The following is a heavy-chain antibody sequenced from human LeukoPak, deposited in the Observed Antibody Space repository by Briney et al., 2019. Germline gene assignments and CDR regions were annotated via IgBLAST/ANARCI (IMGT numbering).Heavy chain of an antibody. Sequence: ASVKVSCKASGYTFSSYGLTWVRQAPGQGLKWMGWISTYDGNTKYAQKVQGRVTMTTDTSTSTAYMELRSLRSDDTAVYYCARDGGSWYQDYWGQGTLVTVPS. CDR3: ARDGGSWYQDY. V-gene: IGHV1-18*01. D-gene: IGHD6-13*01. CDR1: GYTFSSYG. J-gene: IGHJ4*02. CDR2: ISTYDGNT.